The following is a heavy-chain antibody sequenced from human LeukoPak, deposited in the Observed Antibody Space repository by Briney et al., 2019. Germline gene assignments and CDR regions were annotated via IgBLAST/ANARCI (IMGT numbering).Heavy chain of an antibody. CDR1: GFTVSNNY. CDR2: IYSDGST. CDR3: ASGSSGWFRGDKY. J-gene: IGHJ4*02. Sequence: GGSLRLSCAASGFTVSNNYMSWVRQAPGKGLEWVSVIYSDGSTYYADSVKGRFTISRDNSKNTIYLQMNRLRAEDTAVYYCASGSSGWFRGDKYSGQGTPVTVSS. D-gene: IGHD6-19*01. V-gene: IGHV3-53*01.